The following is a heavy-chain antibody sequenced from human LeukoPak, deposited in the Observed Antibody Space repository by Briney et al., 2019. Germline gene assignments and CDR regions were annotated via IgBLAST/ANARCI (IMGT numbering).Heavy chain of an antibody. Sequence: ASVKVSCKASGYTFTGYYMHWVRQAPGQGLEWMGWINPNSGGTNYAQKFQGRVTMTTDTSTSTAYMELRSLRSDDTAVYYCARLIGIQLWAGDYWGQGTLVTVSS. CDR3: ARLIGIQLWAGDY. V-gene: IGHV1-2*02. D-gene: IGHD5-18*01. CDR1: GYTFTGYY. J-gene: IGHJ4*02. CDR2: INPNSGGT.